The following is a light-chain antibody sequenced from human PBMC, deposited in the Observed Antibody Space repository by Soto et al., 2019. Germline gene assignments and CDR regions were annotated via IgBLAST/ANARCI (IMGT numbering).Light chain of an antibody. V-gene: IGLV1-40*01. Sequence: QSVLTQPPSVSGAPGQRVTISCTGSSSNIGAGYDVHWYQQLPGTAPKLLINGNSNRPSGVPDRFSASKSGTSASLAITGVQAEDEADYYCQSYDSSLSGYVVFGGGTKLTAL. CDR1: SSNIGAGYD. J-gene: IGLJ2*01. CDR3: QSYDSSLSGYVV. CDR2: GNS.